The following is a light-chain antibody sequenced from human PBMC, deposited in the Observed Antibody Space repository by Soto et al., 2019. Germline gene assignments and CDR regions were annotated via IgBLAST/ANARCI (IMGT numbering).Light chain of an antibody. V-gene: IGKV3-15*01. CDR1: QSIASN. CDR3: QQDNTWPFT. Sequence: EIVMTQSPATLSVSPGERATLSCRASQSIASNLAWYQQKPGQTPRLLIYGASTKATGIPAKFSGSGSGTEFTLTISSLQSEDFAVYYWQQDNTWPFTFCGGTRLEIK. CDR2: GAS. J-gene: IGKJ4*01.